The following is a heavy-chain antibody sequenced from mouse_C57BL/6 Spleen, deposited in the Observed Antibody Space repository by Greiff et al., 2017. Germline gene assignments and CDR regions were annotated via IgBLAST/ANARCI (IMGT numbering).Heavy chain of an antibody. CDR2: IYPRSGNT. Sequence: QVQLQQSGAELARPGASVKLSCKASGYTFTSYGISWVKQRTGQGLEWIGEIYPRSGNTYYNEKFKGKATLTADKSSSTAYMELRSLTSEDSAVYFCAREGPDYCYGSRYGYWGQGTTLTVSA. J-gene: IGHJ2*01. V-gene: IGHV1-81*01. CDR1: GYTFTSYG. D-gene: IGHD1-1*01. CDR3: AREGPDYCYGSRYGY.